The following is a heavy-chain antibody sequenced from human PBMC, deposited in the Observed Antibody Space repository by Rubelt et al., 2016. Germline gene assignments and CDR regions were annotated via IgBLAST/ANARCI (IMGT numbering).Heavy chain of an antibody. D-gene: IGHD2-2*01. Sequence: QVQLQESVPGLVKPSETLSLTCTVSGGSISSYYWSWIRQPAGKGLEWIGRIYTSGSTYYNPSFTSRVTISVDTSKNQFSLKLSSVTVADTAVYYCARLVVVPAGIGDYYMDVWGKGTTVTVSS. CDR1: GGSISSYY. V-gene: IGHV4-4*07. CDR2: IYTSGST. J-gene: IGHJ6*03. CDR3: ARLVVVPAGIGDYYMDV.